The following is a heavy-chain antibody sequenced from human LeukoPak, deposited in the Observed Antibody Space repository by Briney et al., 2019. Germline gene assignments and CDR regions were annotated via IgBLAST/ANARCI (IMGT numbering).Heavy chain of an antibody. Sequence: SETLSLTCTVSGGSISSSSYYWGWIRQPPGKGLEWIGYIYYSGSTNYNPSLKSRVTISVDTSKNQFSLKLSSVTAADTAVYYCARLRVPHAFDIWGQGTMVTVSS. V-gene: IGHV4-61*05. CDR2: IYYSGST. J-gene: IGHJ3*02. CDR3: ARLRVPHAFDI. CDR1: GGSISSSSYY.